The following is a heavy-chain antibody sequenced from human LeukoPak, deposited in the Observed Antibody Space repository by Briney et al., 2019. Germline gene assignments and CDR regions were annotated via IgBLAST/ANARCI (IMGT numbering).Heavy chain of an antibody. V-gene: IGHV3-48*03. Sequence: QPGGSLRLSCAASGFTFSSYEMHWVRQAPGKGLEWVSYISSSGSTIYYADSVKGRFTISRDNAKNSLYLQMNSLRAEDTAVYYCAKDGAYEPIYYCGSGSYIAVGMDVWGKGTTVTVSS. CDR1: GFTFSSYE. CDR2: ISSSGSTI. D-gene: IGHD3-10*01. J-gene: IGHJ6*04. CDR3: AKDGAYEPIYYCGSGSYIAVGMDV.